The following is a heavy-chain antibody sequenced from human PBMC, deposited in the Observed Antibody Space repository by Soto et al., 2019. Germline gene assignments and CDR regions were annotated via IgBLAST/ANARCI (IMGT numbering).Heavy chain of an antibody. CDR1: GGTFNSYT. J-gene: IGHJ3*02. CDR3: ARAFEYSSSSVAFDI. V-gene: IGHV1-69*13. D-gene: IGHD6-6*01. Sequence: SVKVSCKASGGTFNSYTISWVRQAPGQGLKWMGGIIPIFGTTNYAQKFQGRVTITADESTSTAYMELSSLRSEDTAVYYCARAFEYSSSSVAFDIWGHGTMVTVSS. CDR2: IIPIFGTT.